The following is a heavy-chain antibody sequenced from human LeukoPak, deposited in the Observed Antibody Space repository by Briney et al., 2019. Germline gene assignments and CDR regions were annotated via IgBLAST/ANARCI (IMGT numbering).Heavy chain of an antibody. CDR2: INPSGGST. CDR3: VRGYYDFWSGYYQLYNWFDP. D-gene: IGHD3-3*01. CDR1: GYTFTSYY. J-gene: IGHJ5*02. Sequence: ASVKVSCKASGYTFTSYYMHWVRQAPGQGLEWMGIINPSGGSTSYAQKFQGRVTMTRDMSTSTVYMELSSLRSEHTAVYYCVRGYYDFWSGYYQLYNWFDPWGQGTLVTVSS. V-gene: IGHV1-46*01.